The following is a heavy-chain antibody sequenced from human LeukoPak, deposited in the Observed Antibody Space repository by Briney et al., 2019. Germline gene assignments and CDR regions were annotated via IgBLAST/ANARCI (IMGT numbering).Heavy chain of an antibody. V-gene: IGHV3-21*01. CDR3: ARDRPTGASRLFVVQ. CDR1: GLTFSDYA. J-gene: IGHJ4*02. Sequence: GGSLRLSCAASGLTFSDYAMSWFRQAPGKGLEWVSSMSSGSRYIYYADSVRGRFTISRDNAKNSLYLLMNSLRAEDTAVYYCARDRPTGASRLFVVQWGQGTLVTVSS. D-gene: IGHD2-15*01. CDR2: MSSGSRYI.